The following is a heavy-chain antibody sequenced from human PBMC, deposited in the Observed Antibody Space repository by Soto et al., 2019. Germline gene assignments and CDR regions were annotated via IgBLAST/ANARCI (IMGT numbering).Heavy chain of an antibody. CDR2: IKSKTDGGTT. D-gene: IGHD4-17*01. Sequence: GGSLRLSCAASGFTFSNAWMNWVRQAPGKGLEWVGRIKSKTDGGTTDYAAPVKGRFTISREDSKNTLYLQMNSLKTEDTAVYYCSLPPVYCGMDVWGQATTITVSS. CDR1: GFTFSNAW. J-gene: IGHJ6*02. CDR3: SLPPVYCGMDV. V-gene: IGHV3-15*07.